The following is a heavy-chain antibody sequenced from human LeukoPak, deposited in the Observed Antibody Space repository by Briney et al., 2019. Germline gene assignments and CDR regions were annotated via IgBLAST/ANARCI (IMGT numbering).Heavy chain of an antibody. D-gene: IGHD2-21*01. CDR3: ARDRFPSMGYCGGDCYPD. CDR1: GGSISSGGYY. V-gene: IGHV4-30-2*01. Sequence: SETLSLTCTVSGGSISSGGYYWRWIRQPPGKGLEWIGYIYHSGSTYYNPSLKSRVTISVDRSKNQFSLKLSSVTAADTAVYYCARDRFPSMGYCGGDCYPDWGQGTLVTVSS. J-gene: IGHJ4*02. CDR2: IYHSGST.